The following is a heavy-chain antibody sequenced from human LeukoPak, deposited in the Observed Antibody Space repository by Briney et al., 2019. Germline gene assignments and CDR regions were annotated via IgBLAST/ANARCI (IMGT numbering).Heavy chain of an antibody. J-gene: IGHJ4*02. Sequence: RTSETLSLTCAVYGGSYSGYYWSWIRQPPGKGLEWIGEINHSGSTNYNPSLKSRVTISVDTSKNQFSLKLSAVTAADTAVYYCARGYDLLRLGELSPEFDYWGKGTLVTVSS. V-gene: IGHV4-34*01. CDR3: ARGYDLLRLGELSPEFDY. CDR2: INHSGST. D-gene: IGHD3-16*02. CDR1: GGSYSGYY.